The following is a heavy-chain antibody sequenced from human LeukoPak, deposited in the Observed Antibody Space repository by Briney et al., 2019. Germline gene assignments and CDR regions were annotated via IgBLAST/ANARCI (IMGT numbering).Heavy chain of an antibody. V-gene: IGHV3-23*01. Sequence: GGSLRLSCAASGFTFNGYAMSWVRQAPGKGLEWISAISSTGGGTYYADSVKGLFTISRDNSKNTLYLQMNSLRAEDTAVYYCAKYTDRAFDIWGQGTMVTVSS. CDR2: ISSTGGGT. D-gene: IGHD2-2*02. CDR1: GFTFNGYA. CDR3: AKYTDRAFDI. J-gene: IGHJ3*02.